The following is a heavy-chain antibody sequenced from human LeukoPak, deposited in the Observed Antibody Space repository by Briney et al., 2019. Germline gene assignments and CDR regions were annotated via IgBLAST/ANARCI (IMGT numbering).Heavy chain of an antibody. CDR3: ARDGQQLAPYGMDV. CDR1: GFTFRNHG. J-gene: IGHJ6*02. D-gene: IGHD6-13*01. Sequence: GGSLRLSCAASGFTFRNHGIHWVRQAPGKGLEWVAFIWYDGSEKDYADSVKGRFTIARDNSKNTLYLQMNSLRVEDTAVYSCARDGQQLAPYGMDVWGQGTTVIVSS. V-gene: IGHV3-33*01. CDR2: IWYDGSEK.